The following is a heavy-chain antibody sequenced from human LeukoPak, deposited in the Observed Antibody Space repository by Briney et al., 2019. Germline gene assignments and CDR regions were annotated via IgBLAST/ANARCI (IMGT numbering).Heavy chain of an antibody. CDR1: GGSFSGYY. J-gene: IGHJ3*02. CDR2: INHSGST. CDR3: ARAALGYCSGGSCRNDAFDI. Sequence: PSETPSLTCAVYGGSFSGYYWSWIRQPPGKGLEWIGEINHSGSTNYNPSLKSRLTISVDTPKNQFSLKLSSVTAADTAVYYCARAALGYCSGGSCRNDAFDIWGQGTMVTVSS. D-gene: IGHD2-15*01. V-gene: IGHV4-34*01.